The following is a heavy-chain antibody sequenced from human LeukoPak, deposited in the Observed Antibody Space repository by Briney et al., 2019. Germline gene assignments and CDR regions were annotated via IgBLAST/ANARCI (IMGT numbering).Heavy chain of an antibody. Sequence: GGSLRLSCAAPGFTFSNAWMSWVRQAPGKGLEWVGRIKSKTDGGTTDYAAPVKGRFTISRDDSKNTLYLQMNSLKTEDTAVYYCTTIRTSTIFGVVTAHYFDYWGQGTLVTVSS. CDR2: IKSKTDGGTT. CDR3: TTIRTSTIFGVVTAHYFDY. J-gene: IGHJ4*02. D-gene: IGHD3-3*01. V-gene: IGHV3-15*01. CDR1: GFTFSNAW.